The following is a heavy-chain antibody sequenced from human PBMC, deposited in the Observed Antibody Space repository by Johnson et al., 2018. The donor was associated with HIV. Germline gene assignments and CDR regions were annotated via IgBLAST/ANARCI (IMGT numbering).Heavy chain of an antibody. CDR1: GFTFSSYA. CDR3: AREGYYNFWSGADAFDI. J-gene: IGHJ3*02. CDR2: ISYDGSNT. D-gene: IGHD3-3*01. Sequence: QVQLVESGGVVVQPGRSLRLSCAASGFTFSSYALHWVRQAPGKGLAWVAVISYDGSNTYYADSVKGRFTISRDKSKNTLYLQMNSLRAEDTAGYYCAREGYYNFWSGADAFDIWGQGTMVTVSS. V-gene: IGHV3-30-3*01.